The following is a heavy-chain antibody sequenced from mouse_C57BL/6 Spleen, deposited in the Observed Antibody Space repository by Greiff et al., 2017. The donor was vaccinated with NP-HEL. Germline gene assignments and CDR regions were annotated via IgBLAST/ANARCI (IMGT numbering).Heavy chain of an antibody. CDR1: GFTFNTYA. J-gene: IGHJ4*01. Sequence: EVQLVESGGGLVQPKGSLKLSCAASGFTFNTYAMHWVRQAPGKGLEWVARIRSKSSNYATYYADSVKDRFTISRDDSQSMLYLQMNNLKTEDTAMYYCVRGGRFYGEGYYAMDYWGQGTSVTVSS. V-gene: IGHV10-3*01. D-gene: IGHD2-13*01. CDR3: VRGGRFYGEGYYAMDY. CDR2: IRSKSSNYAT.